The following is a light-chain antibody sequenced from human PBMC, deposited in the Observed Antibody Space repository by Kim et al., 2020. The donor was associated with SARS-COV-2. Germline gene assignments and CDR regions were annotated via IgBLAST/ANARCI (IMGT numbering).Light chain of an antibody. Sequence: VSPGQTASITCSGDKLGDKYACWYQQKPGQSPVLVIYQDSKRPSGIPERFSGSNSGNTATLTISGTQAMDEADYYCQAWDSSSYVVFGGGTQLTVL. CDR1: KLGDKY. J-gene: IGLJ2*01. V-gene: IGLV3-1*01. CDR2: QDS. CDR3: QAWDSSSYVV.